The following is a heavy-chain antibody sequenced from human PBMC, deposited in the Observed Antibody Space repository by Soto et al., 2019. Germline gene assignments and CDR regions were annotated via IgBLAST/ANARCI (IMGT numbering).Heavy chain of an antibody. Sequence: SETLSLTCAVYGGSFSGYYWSWIRQPPGKGLEWIGEINHSGSTNYNPSLKSRVTISVDTSKNQFSLKLSSVTAADTAMYYCARHRKALVPSSAFDIWGQGTMVTVSS. CDR2: INHSGST. V-gene: IGHV4-34*01. CDR3: ARHRKALVPSSAFDI. CDR1: GGSFSGYY. J-gene: IGHJ3*02.